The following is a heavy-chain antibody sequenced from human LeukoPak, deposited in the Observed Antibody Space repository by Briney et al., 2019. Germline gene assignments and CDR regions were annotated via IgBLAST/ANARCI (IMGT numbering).Heavy chain of an antibody. CDR2: ISWNSGSI. CDR1: GFTFSDYS. V-gene: IGHV3-9*01. CDR3: AKDWRAYDSSGFDY. D-gene: IGHD3-22*01. J-gene: IGHJ4*02. Sequence: GGSLRFSCAASGFTFSDYSMSWIRQAPGKGLEWVSGISWNSGSINYADSVKGRFTISRDNAKNSLYQMNSLRAEDTALYYCAKDWRAYDSSGFDYWGQGTLVTVSS.